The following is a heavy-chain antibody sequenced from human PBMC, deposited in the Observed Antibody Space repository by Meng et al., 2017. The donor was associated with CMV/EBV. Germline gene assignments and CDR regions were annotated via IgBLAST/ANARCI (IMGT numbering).Heavy chain of an antibody. CDR1: GFTFSSYA. J-gene: IGHJ4*02. CDR3: ARGLGTLRFLEWLPLDFDY. D-gene: IGHD3-3*01. Sequence: LSLTCAASGFTFSSYAMHWVRQAPGKGLEWVAVISYDGSNKYYADSVKGRFTISRDNSKNTLYLQMNSLRAEDTAVYYCARGLGTLRFLEWLPLDFDYWGQGTLVTVS. CDR2: ISYDGSNK. V-gene: IGHV3-30*04.